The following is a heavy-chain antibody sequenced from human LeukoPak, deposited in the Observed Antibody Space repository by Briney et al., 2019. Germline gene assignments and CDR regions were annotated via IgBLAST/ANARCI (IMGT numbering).Heavy chain of an antibody. CDR2: ISSSSSYI. CDR1: GFTFSSYG. CDR3: ARDPRRGSFDY. J-gene: IGHJ4*02. Sequence: GGSLRLSCAASGFTFSSYGMNWVRQAPGKGLEWVSSISSSSSYIYYADSVKGRFTISRDNAKNSLYLQMNSLRAEDTAVYYCARDPRRGSFDYWGQGTLVTVSS. V-gene: IGHV3-21*01. D-gene: IGHD3-10*01.